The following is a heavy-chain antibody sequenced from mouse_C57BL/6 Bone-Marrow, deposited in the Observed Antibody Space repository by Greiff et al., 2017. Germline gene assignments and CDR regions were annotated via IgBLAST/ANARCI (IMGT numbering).Heavy chain of an antibody. Sequence: QVQLQQPGAELVKPGASVKLSCKASGYTFTSYWMHWVKQRPGQGLEWIVMIHPNSGSTNYNEKFKSKATLTVDKSSSTAYMQLSSLTSEDSAVYYCARTGGSSNYAMDYWGQGTSVTVSS. D-gene: IGHD1-1*01. CDR3: ARTGGSSNYAMDY. V-gene: IGHV1-64*01. J-gene: IGHJ4*01. CDR1: GYTFTSYW. CDR2: IHPNSGST.